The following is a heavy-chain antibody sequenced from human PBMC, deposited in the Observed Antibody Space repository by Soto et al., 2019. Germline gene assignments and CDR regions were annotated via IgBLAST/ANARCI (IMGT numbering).Heavy chain of an antibody. CDR3: ARDLWGYCSGGSCPINAFDI. CDR1: GGSISSGDYY. CDR2: IYYSGST. D-gene: IGHD2-15*01. V-gene: IGHV4-30-4*01. Sequence: SETLSLTCTVSGGSISSGDYYWSWIRPPPGKGLEWIGYIYYSGSTYYNPSLKSRVTISVDTSKNQFSLKLSSVTAADTAVYYCARDLWGYCSGGSCPINAFDIWGQGTMVTVSS. J-gene: IGHJ3*02.